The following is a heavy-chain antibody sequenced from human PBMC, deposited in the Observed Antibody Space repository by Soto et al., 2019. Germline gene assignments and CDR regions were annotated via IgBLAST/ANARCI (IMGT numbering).Heavy chain of an antibody. J-gene: IGHJ4*02. CDR3: ARHHSSSWFHFDY. D-gene: IGHD6-13*01. CDR2: IYYSGST. CDR1: GGSISSYY. V-gene: IGHV4-59*08. Sequence: SETLSLTCTVSGGSISSYYWSWIRQPPGKGLEWIGYIYYSGSTNYNPSLKSRVTISVDTSKNQFSLKLSSVTAADTAVYYCARHHSSSWFHFDYWGQGTLVTVSS.